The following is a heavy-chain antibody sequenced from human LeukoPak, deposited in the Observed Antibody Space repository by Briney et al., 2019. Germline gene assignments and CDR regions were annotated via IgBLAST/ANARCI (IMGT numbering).Heavy chain of an antibody. CDR1: GFTFSGCG. CDR3: AKDHAVGVLDY. V-gene: IGHV3-30*18. J-gene: IGHJ4*02. CDR2: ISCDGSNK. Sequence: GGSLRLSCAASGFTFSGCGMHWVRQAPGKGLEWVALISCDGSNKNYAESVKGRFTISRDNSRNTLYLQMNSLRVEDTAVYYCAKDHAVGVLDYWGQGTL. D-gene: IGHD6-19*01.